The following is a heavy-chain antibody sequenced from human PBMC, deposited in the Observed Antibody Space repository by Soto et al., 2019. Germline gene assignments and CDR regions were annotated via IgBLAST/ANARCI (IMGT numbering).Heavy chain of an antibody. D-gene: IGHD3-9*01. CDR1: GFTFSSYS. CDR3: ARGDSSHYDILTGQAYYYYGMDV. CDR2: ISSSSSYI. Sequence: GSLRLSCAASGFTFSSYSMNWVRQAPGKGLEWVSSISSSSSYIYYADSVKGRFTISRDNAKNSLYLQMNSLRAEDTAVYYCARGDSSHYDILTGQAYYYYGMDVWGQGTTVTVSS. J-gene: IGHJ6*02. V-gene: IGHV3-21*01.